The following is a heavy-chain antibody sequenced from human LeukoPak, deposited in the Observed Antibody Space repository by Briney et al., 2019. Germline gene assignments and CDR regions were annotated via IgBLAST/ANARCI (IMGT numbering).Heavy chain of an antibody. D-gene: IGHD3-22*01. CDR1: GGSISSSSYY. V-gene: IGHV4-39*07. CDR2: IYYSGST. CDR3: AREGYYDSSGYYYDAFDI. J-gene: IGHJ3*02. Sequence: SETLSLTCTVSGGSISSSSYYWGWIRQPPGKGLEWIGGIYYSGSTYYNPSLKSRVTISVDTSKNQFSLKLSSVTAADTAVYYCAREGYYDSSGYYYDAFDIWGQGTMVTVSS.